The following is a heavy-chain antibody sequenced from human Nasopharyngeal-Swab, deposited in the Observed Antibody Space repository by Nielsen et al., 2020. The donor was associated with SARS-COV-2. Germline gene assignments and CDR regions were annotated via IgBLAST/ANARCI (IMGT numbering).Heavy chain of an antibody. J-gene: IGHJ4*02. D-gene: IGHD2-2*02. CDR2: ISYDGSNK. V-gene: IGHV3-30-3*01. Sequence: WIRQPPGEGLEGVAVISYDGSNKYYADAVKGRFTISRDNSKNTLYLQMNSLRAEDTAVYYCARVRKDFSSTSCYTSDYWGQGTLVTVSS. CDR3: ARVRKDFSSTSCYTSDY.